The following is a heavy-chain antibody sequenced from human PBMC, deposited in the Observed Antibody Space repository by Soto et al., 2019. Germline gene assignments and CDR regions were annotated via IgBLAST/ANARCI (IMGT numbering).Heavy chain of an antibody. CDR3: ARRGSGSYYDY. CDR1: GFTFSSYA. D-gene: IGHD1-26*01. V-gene: IGHV3-23*01. Sequence: EVQLLESGGGLVQPGGSLRLSCAASGFTFSSYAMRWVRQAPGKGLEWVSAISGSGGSTYYADSVKGRFTISRDNSKNTLYLQMKSLRAEDTAVYYWARRGSGSYYDYWGQGTRVTVSS. J-gene: IGHJ4*02. CDR2: ISGSGGST.